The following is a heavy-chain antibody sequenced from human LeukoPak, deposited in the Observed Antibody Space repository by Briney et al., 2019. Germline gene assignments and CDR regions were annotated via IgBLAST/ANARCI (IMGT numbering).Heavy chain of an antibody. J-gene: IGHJ1*01. V-gene: IGHV4-59*01. CDR1: GGSISSYY. CDR2: IYYSGST. D-gene: IGHD5-24*01. Sequence: SETLSLTCTVSGGSISSYYWSWLRQPPGKGLEWIGYIYYSGSTNYNPSLKSRVTISVDTSKNQFSLKLSSVTAADTAVYYCARDEMATPRTRWSQHWGQGTLVTVSS. CDR3: ARDEMATPRTRWSQH.